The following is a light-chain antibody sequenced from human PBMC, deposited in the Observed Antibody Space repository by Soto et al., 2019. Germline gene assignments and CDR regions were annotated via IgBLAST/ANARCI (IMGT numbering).Light chain of an antibody. V-gene: IGKV3-20*01. J-gene: IGKJ1*01. CDR3: QQYGSSPWT. CDR2: GAS. Sequence: ESVLTQSPGTLSLSPGERAARSCRGSQSVSSSYLGWYQQKPGQAPRLLIYGASSRATGIPDRFSGSGSGTDFTLTISRLEPEDFAVYYCQQYGSSPWTFGQGTKVDIK. CDR1: QSVSSSY.